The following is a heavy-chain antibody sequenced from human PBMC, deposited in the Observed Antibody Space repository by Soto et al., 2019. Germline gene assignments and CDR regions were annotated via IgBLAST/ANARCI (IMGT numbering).Heavy chain of an antibody. Sequence: GGSLRLSCAASGFTFSSYAMSWVRQAPGKGLEWVSAISGSGGSTYYADSVKGRFTISRDNSKNTLYLQMNSLRAEDTAVYYCAKDDSNQVYYYYYYMDVWGKGTTVTVSS. D-gene: IGHD3-22*01. CDR3: AKDDSNQVYYYYYYMDV. CDR2: ISGSGGST. V-gene: IGHV3-23*01. CDR1: GFTFSSYA. J-gene: IGHJ6*03.